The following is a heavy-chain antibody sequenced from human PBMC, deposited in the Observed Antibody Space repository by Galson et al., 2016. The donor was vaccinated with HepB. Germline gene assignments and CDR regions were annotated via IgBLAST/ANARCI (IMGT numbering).Heavy chain of an antibody. CDR2: SHPSDSYT. D-gene: IGHD2-2*01. CDR1: GYNFINYW. J-gene: IGHJ4*02. Sequence: QSGAEVKKPGESLTISCKGSGYNFINYWISWVRQMPGKGLEWMGRSHPSDSYTNYSPSFQGHVTISADKSISTAYLQWSSLKASDTAIYYCARPSRDDRDFSRTSCPNFDYWGQGTLVTVSS. CDR3: ARPSRDDRDFSRTSCPNFDY. V-gene: IGHV5-10-1*01.